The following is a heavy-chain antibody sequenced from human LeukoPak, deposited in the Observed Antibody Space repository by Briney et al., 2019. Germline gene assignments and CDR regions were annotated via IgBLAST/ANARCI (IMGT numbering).Heavy chain of an antibody. V-gene: IGHV3-23*01. CDR3: AKDYEYNSNTWYFH. J-gene: IGHJ4*02. Sequence: GGSLRLSCAASGFTFNKFAMSWVRQAPGKGLEWVSGIIENGGETYYADSVRGRFTISRDNSKNTLYLQMNCLRAEDTAVYYCAKDYEYNSNTWYFHWGRGTLVSVSS. CDR1: GFTFNKFA. CDR2: IIENGGET. D-gene: IGHD6-13*01.